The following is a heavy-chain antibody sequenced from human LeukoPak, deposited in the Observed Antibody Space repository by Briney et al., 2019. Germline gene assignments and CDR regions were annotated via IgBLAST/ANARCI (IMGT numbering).Heavy chain of an antibody. J-gene: IGHJ6*02. D-gene: IGHD3-3*01. CDR1: GVSISSYY. CDR2: IYYSGST. V-gene: IGHV4-59*01. Sequence: SETLSLTCTVSGVSISSYYWSWIRQPPGKGLEWIGYIYYSGSTNYNPSLKSRVTISVDTSKNQFSLKLSSVTAADTAVYYCARLGVLRFLEWPNYGMDVWGQGTTVTVSS. CDR3: ARLGVLRFLEWPNYGMDV.